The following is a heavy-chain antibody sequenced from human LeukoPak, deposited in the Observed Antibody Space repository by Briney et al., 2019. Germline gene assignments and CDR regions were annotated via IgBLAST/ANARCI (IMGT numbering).Heavy chain of an antibody. D-gene: IGHD6-19*01. Sequence: SVKVSCKASGGTFSSYAISWVRQAPGQGLEWMGGIIPIFGTANYAQKFQGRVTITADESTSTAYTELSSLRSEDTAVYYCRAGSSSQYYFDYWGQGTLVTVSS. CDR2: IIPIFGTA. V-gene: IGHV1-69*13. CDR1: GGTFSSYA. CDR3: RAGSSSQYYFDY. J-gene: IGHJ4*02.